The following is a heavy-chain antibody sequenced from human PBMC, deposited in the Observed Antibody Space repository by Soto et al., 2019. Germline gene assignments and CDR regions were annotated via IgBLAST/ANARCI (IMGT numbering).Heavy chain of an antibody. CDR3: ARNYYDSSGSSFDY. J-gene: IGHJ4*02. D-gene: IGHD3-22*01. Sequence: GGSLRLSCAASGFTFSSYAMHWVRQAPGKGLEWVAVISYDGSNKYYADSVKGRFTISRDNSKNTLYLQMNSLRAEDTAVYYCARNYYDSSGSSFDYWGQGTLVTVSS. CDR2: ISYDGSNK. CDR1: GFTFSSYA. V-gene: IGHV3-30-3*01.